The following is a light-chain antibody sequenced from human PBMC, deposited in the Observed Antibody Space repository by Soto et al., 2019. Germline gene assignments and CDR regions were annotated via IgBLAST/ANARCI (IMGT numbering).Light chain of an antibody. J-gene: IGKJ3*01. CDR2: GAS. Sequence: EIVLTQSPGTLSLSPGERATLSCRASQSVSSSYLAWYQQKPGQAPRLLIYGASSRATGIPDRFSGSGSGTDFTLTISRLEPEDFAVYYCQQYGSPVFNFGPGTKVDIK. V-gene: IGKV3-20*01. CDR1: QSVSSSY. CDR3: QQYGSPVFN.